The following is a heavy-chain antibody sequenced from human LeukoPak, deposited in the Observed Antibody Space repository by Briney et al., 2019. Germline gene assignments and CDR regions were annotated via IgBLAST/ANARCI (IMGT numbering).Heavy chain of an antibody. D-gene: IGHD3-22*01. Sequence: SETLSHTCTVSGGSISSGSYYWSWIRQPAGKGLEWIGRIYTSGSTKYNPSLKSRVTISVDTSKNQFSLKLSSVTAADTAVYYCASYNSSYYWDDAFDIWGQGTMVTVSS. CDR3: ASYNSSYYWDDAFDI. CDR2: IYTSGST. V-gene: IGHV4-61*02. CDR1: GGSISSGSYY. J-gene: IGHJ3*02.